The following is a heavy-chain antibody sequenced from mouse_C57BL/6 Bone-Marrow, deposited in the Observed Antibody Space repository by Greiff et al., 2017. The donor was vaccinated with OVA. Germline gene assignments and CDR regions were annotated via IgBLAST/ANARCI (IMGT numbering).Heavy chain of an antibody. CDR3: ARVGGIDY. CDR2: IWWDDDK. V-gene: IGHV8-8*01. J-gene: IGHJ4*01. CDR1: GFSLSTFGMG. Sequence: QVTLKVSGPGLLKPSQSLSLSCYSSGFSLSTFGMGVGWIRHPSGLGLEWLVHIWWDDDKYNNPALKSRPIISKDTSKNQVFLKIANVDTADTATYYCARVGGIDYWGQGTSVTVSS.